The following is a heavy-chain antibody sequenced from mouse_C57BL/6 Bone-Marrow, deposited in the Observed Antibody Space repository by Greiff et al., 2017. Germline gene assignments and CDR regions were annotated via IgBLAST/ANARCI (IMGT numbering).Heavy chain of an antibody. CDR2: IRSKSNNYAT. Sequence: EVQLQESGGGLVQPKGSLKLSCAASGFSFNTYAMNWVRQAPGKGLEWVARIRSKSNNYATYYADSVKDRFTISRDDSESMLYLQMKNLKTEDTAMYYCVRHWAWYFDVWGTGTTVTVSS. CDR1: GFSFNTYA. J-gene: IGHJ1*03. V-gene: IGHV10-1*01. CDR3: VRHWAWYFDV.